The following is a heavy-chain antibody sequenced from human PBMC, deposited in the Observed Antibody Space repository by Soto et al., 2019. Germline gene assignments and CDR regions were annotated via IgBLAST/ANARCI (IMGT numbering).Heavy chain of an antibody. V-gene: IGHV1-69*13. CDR2: IIPIFGTA. CDR1: GGTFSSYA. CDR3: AKEKRDTYDILTGSNWFDP. J-gene: IGHJ5*02. Sequence: SVKVSCKASGGTFSSYAISWVRQAPGQGLEWMGGIIPIFGTANYAQKFQGRVTITADESTSTAYMELSSLRSEGTAVYYCAKEKRDTYDILTGSNWFDPWGQGTLVTVSS. D-gene: IGHD3-9*01.